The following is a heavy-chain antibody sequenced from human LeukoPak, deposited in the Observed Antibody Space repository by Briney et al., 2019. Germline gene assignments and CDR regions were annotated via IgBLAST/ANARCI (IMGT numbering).Heavy chain of an antibody. CDR1: GGSFSGYY. J-gene: IGHJ4*02. Sequence: PSETLSLTCAVYGGSFSGYYWSWIRQPPGKGREWIGEINHSGSTNYNPSLKSRVTISVDTSKNQFSLKLSSVTAANTAVYYCARQRGYYYDSSGYYRPGHYFDYWGQGTLVTVSS. CDR3: ARQRGYYYDSSGYYRPGHYFDY. CDR2: INHSGST. D-gene: IGHD3-22*01. V-gene: IGHV4-34*01.